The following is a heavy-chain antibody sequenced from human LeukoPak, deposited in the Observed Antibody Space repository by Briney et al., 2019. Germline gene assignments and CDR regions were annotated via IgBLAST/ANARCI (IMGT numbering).Heavy chain of an antibody. J-gene: IGHJ2*01. D-gene: IGHD6-13*01. CDR2: IYYSGST. Sequence: PSETLSLTCTVSGGSISSSSYYWGWIRQPPGKGLEWIGSIYYSGSTYYNPSLKSRVTISVDTSKNQFSLKLSSVTAADTAVYYCARLDGGSSWYYRYWYFDLWGRGTLVTVSS. V-gene: IGHV4-39*01. CDR3: ARLDGGSSWYYRYWYFDL. CDR1: GGSISSSSYY.